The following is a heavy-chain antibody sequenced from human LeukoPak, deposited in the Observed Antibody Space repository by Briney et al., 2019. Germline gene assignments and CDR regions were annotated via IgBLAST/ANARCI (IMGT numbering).Heavy chain of an antibody. CDR2: ITPMFGTT. J-gene: IGHJ6*03. CDR1: GGTFCSYS. CDR3: ARDSLPPGTHSAYYHMDV. V-gene: IGHV1-69*06. Sequence: SVKVSCKASGGTFCSYSVTGVRQAPRQGLEWMGGITPMFGTTDSAKQFRGRFTISPDTSTNTAFLYMASLRSDDTAVYFCARDSLPPGTHSAYYHMDVWGKGTTVIVSS. D-gene: IGHD5/OR15-5a*01.